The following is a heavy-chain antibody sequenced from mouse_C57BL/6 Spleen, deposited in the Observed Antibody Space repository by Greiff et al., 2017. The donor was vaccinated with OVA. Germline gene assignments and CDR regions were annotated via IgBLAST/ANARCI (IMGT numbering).Heavy chain of an antibody. D-gene: IGHD1-1*01. CDR2: IYPGSGNT. Sequence: QVQLQQSGPELVKPGASVKISCKASGYTFTDYYINWVKQRPGQGLEWIGWIYPGSGNTKYNEKFKGKATLTVDTSSSTAYMQLSSLTSEDSAVYFGARPPHYYGSSYWYFDVWGTGTTVTVSS. V-gene: IGHV1-84*01. CDR3: ARPPHYYGSSYWYFDV. CDR1: GYTFTDYY. J-gene: IGHJ1*03.